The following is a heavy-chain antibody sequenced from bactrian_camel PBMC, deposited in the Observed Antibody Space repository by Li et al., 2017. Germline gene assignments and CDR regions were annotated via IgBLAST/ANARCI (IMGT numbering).Heavy chain of an antibody. CDR2: LVTGGRST. Sequence: HVQLVESGGGSVQAGGSLRLSCAASGYTYRANCMGWFRQAPGREREGVAALVTGGRSTHYVDAVKGRFTISRSSAENTVYLQMNNLTLEDTAVYYCAPPRAREPFGATGRRDAPFGYWGQGTQVTVS. J-gene: IGHJ6*01. V-gene: IGHV3S1*01. CDR3: APPRAREPFGATGRRDAPFGY. D-gene: IGHD4*01. CDR1: GYTYRANC.